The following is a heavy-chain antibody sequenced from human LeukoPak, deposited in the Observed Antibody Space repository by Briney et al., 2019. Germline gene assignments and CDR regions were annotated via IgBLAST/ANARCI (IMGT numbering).Heavy chain of an antibody. CDR2: ISYDGSNK. Sequence: ERSLRLSCAASEFTFSSYAMHWVRQAPDKGLEWVALISYDGSNKEYADSVKGRFTISRDNSKNSLYLQMNSLRGEDTAVYYCARGMDYDILAGPPDYWGQGTLVTVSS. D-gene: IGHD3-9*01. CDR1: EFTFSSYA. V-gene: IGHV3-30*04. J-gene: IGHJ4*02. CDR3: ARGMDYDILAGPPDY.